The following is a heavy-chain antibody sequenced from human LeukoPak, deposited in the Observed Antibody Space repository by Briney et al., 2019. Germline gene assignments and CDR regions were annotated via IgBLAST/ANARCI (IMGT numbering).Heavy chain of an antibody. D-gene: IGHD5-18*01. J-gene: IGHJ3*02. Sequence: GGSLRLSCAASGFTFSSYAMHWVRQAPGKGLVWVSRIYIDGTGTFYADSVKGRFTISRDNAKNTLYLQMNSLRVEDTAVYYCARAPPSSGYSYHFDIWGQGTMVTVSS. CDR1: GFTFSSYA. V-gene: IGHV3-74*01. CDR2: IYIDGTGT. CDR3: ARAPPSSGYSYHFDI.